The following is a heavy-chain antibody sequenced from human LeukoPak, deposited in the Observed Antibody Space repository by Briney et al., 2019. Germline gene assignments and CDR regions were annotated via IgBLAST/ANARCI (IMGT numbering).Heavy chain of an antibody. Sequence: GASVTVSCKAPGYTFTSHGISWVRQAPGQGLEWMGWISAYNGNTNYAQKLRGRVTMTTDTSTSTAYMELRSLRSDDTAVYYCARGHYGGNSGFDYWGQGTLVTVSS. D-gene: IGHD4-23*01. CDR1: GYTFTSHG. CDR3: ARGHYGGNSGFDY. CDR2: ISAYNGNT. J-gene: IGHJ4*02. V-gene: IGHV1-18*01.